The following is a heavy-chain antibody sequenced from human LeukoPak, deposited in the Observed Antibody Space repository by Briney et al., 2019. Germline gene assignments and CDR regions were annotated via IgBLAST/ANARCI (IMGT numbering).Heavy chain of an antibody. CDR1: GYSFTSYW. V-gene: IGHV5-51*01. D-gene: IGHD1-14*01. CDR2: IYPGDSDT. J-gene: IGHJ1*01. CDR3: ARVFGQVAEPFQH. Sequence: GECRKISCKGSGYSFTSYWIGWVRQMPGEGLEWMGIIYPGDSDTRYSPSFQGQVTISADKSISTAYLQWSSLKASDTAMYYCARVFGQVAEPFQHWGQGTLVTVSS.